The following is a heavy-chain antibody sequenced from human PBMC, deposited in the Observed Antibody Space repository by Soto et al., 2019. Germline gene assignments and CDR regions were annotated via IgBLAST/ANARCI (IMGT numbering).Heavy chain of an antibody. CDR2: IYYSGST. CDR3: AGGQEGPAAGTSYNWFDP. D-gene: IGHD6-13*01. J-gene: IGHJ5*02. Sequence: SETLSLTCTVSGGSISSYYWSWIRQPPGKGLEWIGYIYYSGSTNYNPSLKSRVTISVDTSKNQFSLKLSSVTAADTAVYYCAGGQEGPAAGTSYNWFDPWGQGTLVTVSS. CDR1: GGSISSYY. V-gene: IGHV4-59*01.